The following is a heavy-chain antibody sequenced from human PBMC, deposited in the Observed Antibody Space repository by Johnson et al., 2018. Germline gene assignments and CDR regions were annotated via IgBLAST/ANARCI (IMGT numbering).Heavy chain of an antibody. CDR3: ARRRVCSGGSCYSPEDGGYYYYMDV. CDR2: IYYSGSP. Sequence: QVQLQESGPGLVKPSETLSLTCTVSGGSISSYYWSWIRQPPGKGLEWIGYIYYSGSPNYNPSLKSRVTISVDTSKNQFPLKLSSVTAADTAVYYCARRRVCSGGSCYSPEDGGYYYYMDVWGKGTTVTVSS. J-gene: IGHJ6*03. CDR1: GGSISSYY. D-gene: IGHD2-15*01. V-gene: IGHV4-59*01.